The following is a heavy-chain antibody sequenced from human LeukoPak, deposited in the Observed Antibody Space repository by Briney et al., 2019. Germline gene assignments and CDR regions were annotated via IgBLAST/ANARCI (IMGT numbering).Heavy chain of an antibody. J-gene: IGHJ4*02. Sequence: SETLSLTRTVSGGSISSYYWSWIRQPPGKGLEWIGYIYYSGSTNYNPSLKSRVTISVDTSKNQFSLKLSSVTAADTAVYYCARGINDYGENFDYWGQGTLVTVSS. V-gene: IGHV4-59*01. CDR2: IYYSGST. CDR3: ARGINDYGENFDY. CDR1: GGSISSYY. D-gene: IGHD4-17*01.